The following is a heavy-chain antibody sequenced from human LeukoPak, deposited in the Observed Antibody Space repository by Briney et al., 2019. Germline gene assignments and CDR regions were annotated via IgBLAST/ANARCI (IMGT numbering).Heavy chain of an antibody. D-gene: IGHD4-17*01. CDR2: IDYSGNT. Sequence: SETLSLTCTVSGGSISSSYWSWIRQPPGKGLEWIGYIDYSGNTNYNPSLKSRVTISVERSKNQFSLKLSSVTAADTAVYYCARATSYCDYVDYWGQGTLDTVSS. V-gene: IGHV4-59*08. CDR3: ARATSYCDYVDY. J-gene: IGHJ4*02. CDR1: GGSISSSY.